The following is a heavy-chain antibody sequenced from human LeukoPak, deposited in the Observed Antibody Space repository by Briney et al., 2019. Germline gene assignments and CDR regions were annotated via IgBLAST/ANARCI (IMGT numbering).Heavy chain of an antibody. CDR2: ISGSGGST. J-gene: IGHJ4*02. CDR1: GFTFSSYA. CDR3: AKDSEASSFWSGYQGDDY. V-gene: IGHV3-23*01. Sequence: GGSLRLSCAASGFTFSSYAMCWVRQAPGKGLEWVSAISGSGGSTYYADSVKGRFTISRDNSKNTLYLQMNSLRAEDTAVYYCAKDSEASSFWSGYQGDDYWGQGTLVTVSS. D-gene: IGHD3-3*01.